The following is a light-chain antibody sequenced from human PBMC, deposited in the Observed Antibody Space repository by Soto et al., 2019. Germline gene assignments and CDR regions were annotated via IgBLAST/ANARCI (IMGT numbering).Light chain of an antibody. CDR1: QSLLHSTGDNY. CDR2: LGS. Sequence: DIVMTQSPLSLPVAPGEPASISCRSSQSLLHSTGDNYLDWYLQKPVQSPQLLIYLGSNRVSGVPDRFSGSGSGTDFTLKISRVEAEDVGVYYCMQALQTPWTFGQGTKVEIK. CDR3: MQALQTPWT. V-gene: IGKV2-28*01. J-gene: IGKJ1*01.